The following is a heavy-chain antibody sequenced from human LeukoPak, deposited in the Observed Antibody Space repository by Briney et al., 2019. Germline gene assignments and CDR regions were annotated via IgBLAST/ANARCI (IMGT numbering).Heavy chain of an antibody. CDR1: DDSISDYY. V-gene: IGHV4-38-2*02. J-gene: IGHJ3*02. CDR3: AREPEEIAVAAPGAFDI. CDR2: IYYSGST. Sequence: SETLSLTCTVSDDSISDYYRGWIRQPPGKGLEWIGSIYYSGSTYYNPSLKSRVTISVDTSKNQFSLKLSSVTAADTAVYYCAREPEEIAVAAPGAFDIWGQGTMVTVSS. D-gene: IGHD6-19*01.